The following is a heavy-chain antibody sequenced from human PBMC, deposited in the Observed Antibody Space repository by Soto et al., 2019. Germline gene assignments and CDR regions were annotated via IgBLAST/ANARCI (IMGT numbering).Heavy chain of an antibody. V-gene: IGHV1-69*02. CDR2: IIPILGIA. D-gene: IGHD3-9*01. CDR3: ARASYDILTGYYMPDHYYFDY. CDR1: GGTFSSYT. J-gene: IGHJ4*02. Sequence: SVKVSCKASGGTFSSYTISWVRQAPGQGLEWMGRIIPILGIANYAQKFQGRVTITADKSTSTAYMELSSLRSEDTAVYYCARASYDILTGYYMPDHYYFDYWGQGTLVTVSS.